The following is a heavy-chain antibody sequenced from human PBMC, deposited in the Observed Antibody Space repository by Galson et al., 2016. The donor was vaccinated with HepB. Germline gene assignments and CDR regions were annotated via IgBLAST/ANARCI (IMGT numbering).Heavy chain of an antibody. CDR3: ARDQVSRLDYTSSWDYWFFDL. CDR1: GFTFSTYS. V-gene: IGHV3-48*02. J-gene: IGHJ2*01. CDR2: ISGGSSSI. Sequence: SLRLSCAASGFTFSTYSMNWVRQAPGKGLEWASYISGGSSSIYYADSVKGRFSISRDNAKSSLFLQMNSLRDEDTALYYCARDQVSRLDYTSSWDYWFFDLWGRCTLVTVSS. D-gene: IGHD6-6*01.